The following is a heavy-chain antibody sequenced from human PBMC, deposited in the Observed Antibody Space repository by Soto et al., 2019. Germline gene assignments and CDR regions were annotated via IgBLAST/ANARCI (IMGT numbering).Heavy chain of an antibody. CDR3: AREVDVLVPAAKYYYGMDV. D-gene: IGHD2-2*01. Sequence: QVQLVQSGAEVKKPGASVKVSCKASGYTFTSYYMHWVRQAPGQGLEWMGIINPSGGSTSYAQKFQGRVTMTRDTSTSTVYMELSSLRSEDTAVYYCAREVDVLVPAAKYYYGMDVWGQGTTVTVSS. J-gene: IGHJ6*02. CDR2: INPSGGST. V-gene: IGHV1-46*01. CDR1: GYTFTSYY.